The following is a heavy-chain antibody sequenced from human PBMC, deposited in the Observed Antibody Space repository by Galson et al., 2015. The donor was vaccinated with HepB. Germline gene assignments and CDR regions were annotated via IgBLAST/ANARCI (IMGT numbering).Heavy chain of an antibody. J-gene: IGHJ3*02. D-gene: IGHD2-21*01. CDR2: IWYDGSNK. CDR1: GFTFSSYG. V-gene: IGHV3-33*01. Sequence: SLRLSCAASGFTFSSYGMHWVRQAPGKGLEWVAVIWYDGSNKYYADSVKGRFTISRDNSKNTLYLQMNSLRAEDTAVYYCARDRGDCCGGDCYCEDAFDIWGQGTMVTVSS. CDR3: ARDRGDCCGGDCYCEDAFDI.